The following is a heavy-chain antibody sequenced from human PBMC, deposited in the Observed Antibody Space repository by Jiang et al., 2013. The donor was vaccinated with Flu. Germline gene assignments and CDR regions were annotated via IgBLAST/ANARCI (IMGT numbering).Heavy chain of an antibody. D-gene: IGHD1-1*01. J-gene: IGHJ4*02. CDR1: GFAFSRYS. CDR2: TSSGGTKN. V-gene: IGHV3-30-3*01. Sequence: GEGVVQPGRSLRLSCEVSGFAFSRYSMHWVRQAPGKGLEWVAATSSGGTKNYYADSVKGHFTISRDNSKNRLFLQLDNLRPEDTAVYYCARDNNHWTDFDFWGQGTLVTVSS. CDR3: ARDNNHWTDFDF.